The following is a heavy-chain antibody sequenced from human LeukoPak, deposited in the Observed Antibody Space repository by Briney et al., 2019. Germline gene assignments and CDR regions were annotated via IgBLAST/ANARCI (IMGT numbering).Heavy chain of an antibody. CDR1: GFTFSSHG. Sequence: GGSLRLSCAACGFTFSSHGMSWVRQAPGKGLEWVSTISGSGEYTYYADSVKGRFTISRDNSKNTLYLQMNSLRAEDTAIYYCAKVTYGSGTYGAFDSWGQGTLVTVSS. V-gene: IGHV3-23*01. CDR3: AKVTYGSGTYGAFDS. J-gene: IGHJ4*02. CDR2: ISGSGEYT. D-gene: IGHD3-10*01.